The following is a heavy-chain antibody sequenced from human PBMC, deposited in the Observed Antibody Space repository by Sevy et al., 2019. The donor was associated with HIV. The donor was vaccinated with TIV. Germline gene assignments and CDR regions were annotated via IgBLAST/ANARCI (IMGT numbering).Heavy chain of an antibody. V-gene: IGHV3-21*01. CDR2: ISSSSSYI. J-gene: IGHJ6*02. CDR3: ARDKSTYYDFWSGYPNYYYYGMDV. Sequence: GGSLRLSCAASGFTFSSYSMNWVRQAPGKGLEWVSSISSSSSYIYYADSVKGRFTISRDNAKNSLYLQMNSLRAEDTAVYYCARDKSTYYDFWSGYPNYYYYGMDVWGQGTTVTASS. D-gene: IGHD3-3*01. CDR1: GFTFSSYS.